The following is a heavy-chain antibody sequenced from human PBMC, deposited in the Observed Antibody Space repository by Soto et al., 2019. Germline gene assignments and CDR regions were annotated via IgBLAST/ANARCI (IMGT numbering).Heavy chain of an antibody. CDR3: ERGASMIVVVTMFDP. V-gene: IGHV3-21*01. D-gene: IGHD3-22*01. J-gene: IGHJ5*02. CDR2: ISSSSSYI. Sequence: GGSLRLSCAAPGFTFRSYSMNWVRQAPGKGLEWVSSISSSSSYIYYADSVKGRFTISRDNAKNSLPLQMNSLRAEDTAVYYCERGASMIVVVTMFDPWGQGTPVPVS. CDR1: GFTFRSYS.